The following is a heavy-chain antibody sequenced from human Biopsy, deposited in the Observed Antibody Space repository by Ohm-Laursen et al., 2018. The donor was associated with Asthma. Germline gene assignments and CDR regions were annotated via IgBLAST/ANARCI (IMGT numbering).Heavy chain of an antibody. D-gene: IGHD3-9*01. CDR2: VNTGNGDT. V-gene: IGHV1-3*04. J-gene: IGHJ3*01. Sequence: ATVKISCKVSGYNFISFAIHWVRQAPGQRLEWMGWVNTGNGDTKYSQKFQGRVTIARDTSASTAYMELRSLRSEDTATYYCARTYYDFLTGQVKDVFGVWGQGTMVTVSS. CDR3: ARTYYDFLTGQVKDVFGV. CDR1: GYNFISFA.